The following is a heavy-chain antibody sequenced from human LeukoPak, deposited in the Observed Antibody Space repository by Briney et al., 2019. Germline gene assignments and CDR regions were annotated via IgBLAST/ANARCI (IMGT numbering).Heavy chain of an antibody. D-gene: IGHD3-10*01. CDR3: AGDFRLYGSGSQLDY. CDR1: GFTFSSYW. V-gene: IGHV3-7*01. J-gene: IGHJ4*02. CDR2: IKQDGSEK. Sequence: GGSLRLSCAASGFTFSSYWMSWVRQAPGKGLEWVANIKQDGSEKYYVDSVKGRFTISRDNAKNSLYLQMNSLRAEDTAVYYCAGDFRLYGSGSQLDYWGQGTLVTVSS.